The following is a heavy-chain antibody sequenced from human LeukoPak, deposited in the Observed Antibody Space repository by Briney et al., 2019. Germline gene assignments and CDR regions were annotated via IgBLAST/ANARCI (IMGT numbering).Heavy chain of an antibody. CDR2: ISGSGGST. V-gene: IGHV3-23*01. Sequence: PGGSLRLSCEASGFTFSSYVMSWVRQAPGKGLEWVSVISGSGGSTYYADSVKGRFTISRDNSKNTLYLQMNSLRAEDMAVHCCAKEKVAGAFDIWGQGTMVSVSS. CDR3: AKEKVAGAFDI. CDR1: GFTFSSYV. J-gene: IGHJ3*02. D-gene: IGHD2-15*01.